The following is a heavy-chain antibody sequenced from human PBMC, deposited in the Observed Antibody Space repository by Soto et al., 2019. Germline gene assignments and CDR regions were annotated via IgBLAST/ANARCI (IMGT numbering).Heavy chain of an antibody. CDR3: ARDGRGIAVAGTEY. V-gene: IGHV3-30-3*01. Sequence: QVQLVESGGGVVQPGRSLRLSCAASGFTFSSYAMHWVRQAPGKGLEWVAVISYDGSNKYYADSVKGRFTISRDNSKNTLYLQMNSLRAEDTAVYYCARDGRGIAVAGTEYWGQGTLVTVSS. CDR2: ISYDGSNK. CDR1: GFTFSSYA. J-gene: IGHJ4*02. D-gene: IGHD6-19*01.